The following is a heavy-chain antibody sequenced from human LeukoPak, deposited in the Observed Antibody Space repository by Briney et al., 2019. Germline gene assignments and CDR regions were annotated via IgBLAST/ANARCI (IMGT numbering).Heavy chain of an antibody. CDR1: GGSISGYS. CDR3: ARGHLGLSP. D-gene: IGHD3-10*01. CDR2: XHXXXXX. V-gene: IGHV4-59*01. Sequence: PSETLSLTCTVSGGSISGYSWTXXRQPPXQGLEXIGXXHXXXXXXYXXXLTGRVXIXXDXAMDQISLKLNSVTAADTAVYYCARGHLGLSPWGQGTLVTVSS. J-gene: IGHJ5*02.